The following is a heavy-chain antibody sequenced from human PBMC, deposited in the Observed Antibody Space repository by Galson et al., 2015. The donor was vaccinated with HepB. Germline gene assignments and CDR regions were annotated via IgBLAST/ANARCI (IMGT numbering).Heavy chain of an antibody. V-gene: IGHV5-51*01. CDR1: GYSFTSYW. Sequence: QSGAEVKKPGESLKISCKGSGYSFTSYWIGWVRQMPGKGLEWMGIIYPGDSDTRYSPSFQGQVTISADKSISTAYLQWSSLKASDTAMYYCARHNGDYPKVYYYYGMDVWGQGTTVTVSS. J-gene: IGHJ6*02. CDR3: ARHNGDYPKVYYYYGMDV. CDR2: IYPGDSDT. D-gene: IGHD4-17*01.